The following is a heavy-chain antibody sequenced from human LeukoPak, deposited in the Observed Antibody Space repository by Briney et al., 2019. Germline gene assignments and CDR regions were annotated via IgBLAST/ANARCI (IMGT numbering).Heavy chain of an antibody. V-gene: IGHV3-74*01. CDR3: ARDSGWYSFDY. D-gene: IGHD6-19*01. CDR1: GFTFSSPW. CDR2: INSDGSAT. J-gene: IGHJ4*02. Sequence: GGSLRLSCAASGFTFSSPWMHWVRQAPGKGLVWVSRINSDGSATAYADSVKGRFTISRDNAENTLYLQMNSLRAEDTAVYYCARDSGWYSFDYWGQGTLVTVSS.